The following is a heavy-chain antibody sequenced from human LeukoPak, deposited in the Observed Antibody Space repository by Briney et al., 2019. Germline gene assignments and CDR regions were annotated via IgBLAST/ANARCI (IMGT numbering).Heavy chain of an antibody. CDR1: GFTYSGFW. D-gene: IGHD6-6*01. CDR2: INSDGSEG. V-gene: IGHV3-7*03. CDR3: ARSSYSSSSSV. Sequence: GGSLRLSCAVSGFTYSGFWMSWSRQAPGKGLEWVASINSDGSEGYYADVVKGRFTISRDNAKNSLYLQINSLRAEDTAVYYCARSSYSSSSSVWGQGTMVTVSS. J-gene: IGHJ3*01.